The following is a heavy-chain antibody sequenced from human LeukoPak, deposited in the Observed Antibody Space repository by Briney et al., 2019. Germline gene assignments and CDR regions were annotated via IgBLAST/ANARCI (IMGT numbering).Heavy chain of an antibody. CDR2: INHSGST. CDR3: ARGYDGSRGYFDY. Sequence: KASETLSLTCAVYGGSFSCYYWSWIRQPPGKGLEWIGEINHSGSTNYNPSLKSRVTISVDTSKNQFSLKLSSVTAADTAVYYCARGYDGSRGYFDYWGQGTLVTVSS. D-gene: IGHD3-22*01. CDR1: GGSFSCYY. J-gene: IGHJ4*02. V-gene: IGHV4-34*01.